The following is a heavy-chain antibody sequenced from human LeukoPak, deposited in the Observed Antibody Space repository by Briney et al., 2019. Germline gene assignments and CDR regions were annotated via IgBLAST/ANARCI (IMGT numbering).Heavy chain of an antibody. V-gene: IGHV3-48*02. J-gene: IGHJ3*02. CDR3: ARGPAYKRGYSGYDYTGDI. CDR1: GFTFSYYS. D-gene: IGHD5-12*01. CDR2: ISSSSSSSSTI. Sequence: PGGSLRLSCAASGFTFSYYSMNWVCQAPGKGLEWVSYISSSSSSSSTIYYADSVKGRFTISRDNAKNSLYLRMNSLRDEDTAVYYCARGPAYKRGYSGYDYTGDIWGQGTMVTVSS.